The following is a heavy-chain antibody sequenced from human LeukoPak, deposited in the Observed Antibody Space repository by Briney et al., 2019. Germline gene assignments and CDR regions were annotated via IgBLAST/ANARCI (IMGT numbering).Heavy chain of an antibody. V-gene: IGHV3-23*01. D-gene: IGHD2-2*02. CDR3: AKGKCSSTSCYTPWDY. CDR1: GFTFSSYA. Sequence: GGSLRLSCAASGFTFSSYAMSWVRQAPGKGLEWVSAISDNGGRTSYADPVKGRFTISRDNSKNTLYLQMNSLRAEDTAVYYCAKGKCSSTSCYTPWDYWGQGTLVTVSS. J-gene: IGHJ4*02. CDR2: ISDNGGRT.